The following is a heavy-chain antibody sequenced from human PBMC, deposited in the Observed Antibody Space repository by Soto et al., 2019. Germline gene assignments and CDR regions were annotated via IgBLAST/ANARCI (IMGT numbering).Heavy chain of an antibody. Sequence: SETLSLTCAVSGGSISSSNWWSGVRQPPGKGLEWIGEIYHSGSTNYNPSLKSRVTISVDTSRNQFSLKLTSVIAADTAVYFCARAGFSGPYDAFDIWGQGTMVT. V-gene: IGHV4-4*02. CDR3: ARAGFSGPYDAFDI. CDR1: GGSISSSNW. J-gene: IGHJ3*02. CDR2: IYHSGST. D-gene: IGHD1-26*01.